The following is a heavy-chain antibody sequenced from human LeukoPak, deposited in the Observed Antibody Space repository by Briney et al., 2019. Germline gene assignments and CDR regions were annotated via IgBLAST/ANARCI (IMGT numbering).Heavy chain of an antibody. CDR2: ISGSGGST. Sequence: PGGSLRLSCAASGFTFSSYAMSWVRQAPGKGLEWVSAISGSGGSTYYADSVKGRFTISRDNSKNTLYLQMNSLRAEDTAVHYCARESYSYGSHFDYWGQGTLVTVSS. CDR3: ARESYSYGSHFDY. J-gene: IGHJ4*02. CDR1: GFTFSSYA. D-gene: IGHD5-18*01. V-gene: IGHV3-23*01.